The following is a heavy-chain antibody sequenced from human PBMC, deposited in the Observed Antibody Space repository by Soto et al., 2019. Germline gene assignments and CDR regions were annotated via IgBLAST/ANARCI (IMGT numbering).Heavy chain of an antibody. CDR2: INDNSNAI. CDR3: ARDRPTTFSADL. V-gene: IGHV3-48*04. J-gene: IGHJ3*01. D-gene: IGHD5-12*01. Sequence: EVQLVESGGGLVQPRGSLRLSCTASGFTFTDHSMNWVRHAPGKGLEWLSYINDNSNAIHYADSVKGRFAMSRDNAKKSVFLQMNSLRVEDTGVYYCARDRPTTFSADLWGQGTVVTVSS. CDR1: GFTFTDHS.